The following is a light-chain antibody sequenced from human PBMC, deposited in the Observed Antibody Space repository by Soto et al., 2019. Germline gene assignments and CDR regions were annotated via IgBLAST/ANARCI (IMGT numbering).Light chain of an antibody. J-gene: IGKJ3*01. CDR2: AAS. V-gene: IGKV1-27*01. CDR3: QEYDSPPFT. CDR1: QGISSS. Sequence: DIQMTQSPSSLSASVGDRVTITCRASQGISSSLAWYQHKPGKVPELLIYAASTLHSGVPSRFSGSGSGTDFTLTISSLQPEDVATYYCQEYDSPPFTFGPGTKVNFK.